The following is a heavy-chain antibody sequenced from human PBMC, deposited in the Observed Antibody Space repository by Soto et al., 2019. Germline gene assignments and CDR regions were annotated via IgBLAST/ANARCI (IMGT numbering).Heavy chain of an antibody. CDR2: IYYTGST. CDR1: GGSINSYS. Sequence: QVQLQESGPGLVKPSETLSLTCTVSGGSINSYSWGWIRQPPGKGLEWIGQIYYTGSTNYNPSLKSRVTISVARSQKQFSLRLSPVTAADTGVYFSAMAKTTLSIWFDPWGQGTLVTVSS. J-gene: IGHJ5*02. V-gene: IGHV4-59*08. D-gene: IGHD4-17*01. CDR3: AMAKTTLSIWFDP.